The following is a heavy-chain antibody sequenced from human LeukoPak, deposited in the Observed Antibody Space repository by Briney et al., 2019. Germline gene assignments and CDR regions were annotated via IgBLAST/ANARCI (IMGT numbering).Heavy chain of an antibody. CDR2: IYYTGST. CDR1: GGSISSSSYY. J-gene: IGHJ4*02. Sequence: PSETLSLTCTVSGGSISSSSYYWGWIRQPPGKGLEWIGSIYYTGSTYNNPSLNSRVTISVDTAKTQFSLKLSSVTAADTAVYYCARRSGSYPRYFDYWGQGTLSPSPQ. V-gene: IGHV4-39*01. CDR3: ARRSGSYPRYFDY. D-gene: IGHD1-26*01.